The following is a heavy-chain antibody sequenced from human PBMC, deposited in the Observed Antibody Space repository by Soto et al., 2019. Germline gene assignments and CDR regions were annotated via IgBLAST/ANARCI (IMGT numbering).Heavy chain of an antibody. J-gene: IGHJ4*02. CDR3: ARGCGGGNCHARYFDR. V-gene: IGHV3-30-3*01. D-gene: IGHD2-21*01. Sequence: ESGGNVVQPGGSLRLSCAASGFIFSNYAIHWVRQAPGKGLEWVALISYDGSNTYYADSVKGRFTISRDNSKSMLYLQMSSLTAEDTAVYYCARGCGGGNCHARYFDRWGQGTLVTVSS. CDR2: ISYDGSNT. CDR1: GFIFSNYA.